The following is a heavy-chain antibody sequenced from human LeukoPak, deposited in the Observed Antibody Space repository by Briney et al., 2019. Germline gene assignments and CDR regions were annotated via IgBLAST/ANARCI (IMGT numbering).Heavy chain of an antibody. CDR3: ARVNGWFGEVGY. CDR2: IYYSGST. D-gene: IGHD3-10*01. Sequence: SQTLSLTCTVPGGSISSGDYYWSWVRQPPGKGLEWIGSIYYSGSTYYSPSLKSRVTISVDTSKNLFSLKLSSVNAADTAVYYCARVNGWFGEVGYWGQGTLVTVSS. J-gene: IGHJ4*02. CDR1: GGSISSGDYY. V-gene: IGHV4-30-4*01.